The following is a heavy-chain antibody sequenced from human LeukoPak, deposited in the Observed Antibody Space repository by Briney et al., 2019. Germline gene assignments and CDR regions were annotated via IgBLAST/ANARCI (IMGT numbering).Heavy chain of an antibody. CDR1: GFTFDDYA. CDR2: ISWNSCSI. D-gene: IGHD1-26*01. Sequence: GRSLRLSCAASGFTFDDYAMHWVRQAPGKGLEWVSGISWNSCSIGYADFVKGRFTITRDNSKNSLYLQMNSLSAEDTALYYCAKVEWELLSGAFDIWGQGTMVTVSS. CDR3: AKVEWELLSGAFDI. J-gene: IGHJ3*02. V-gene: IGHV3-9*01.